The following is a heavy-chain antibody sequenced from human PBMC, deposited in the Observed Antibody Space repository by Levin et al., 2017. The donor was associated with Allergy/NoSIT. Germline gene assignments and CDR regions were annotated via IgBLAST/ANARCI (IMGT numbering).Heavy chain of an antibody. Sequence: GESLKISCAASGFTFSSYWMSWVRQAPGKGLEWVANIKQDGSEKYYVDSVKGRFTISRDNAKNSLYLQMNSLRAEDTAVYYCARKVIQLWFKDYWGQGTLVTVSS. J-gene: IGHJ4*02. CDR3: ARKVIQLWFKDY. CDR2: IKQDGSEK. CDR1: GFTFSSYW. D-gene: IGHD5-18*01. V-gene: IGHV3-7*04.